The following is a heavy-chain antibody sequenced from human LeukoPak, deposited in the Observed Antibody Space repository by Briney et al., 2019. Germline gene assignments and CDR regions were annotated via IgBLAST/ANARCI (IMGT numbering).Heavy chain of an antibody. D-gene: IGHD6-13*01. CDR1: GGSISSSSYY. V-gene: IGHV4-39*07. Sequence: SETLSLTCTVSGGSISSSSYYWGWIRQPPGKGLEWIGSIYYSGSTYYNPSLKSRVTISVDTSKNQFSLKLSSVTAADTAVYYCASGPGVSEAWYSSSPYYYGMDVWGQGTTVTVSS. J-gene: IGHJ6*02. CDR3: ASGPGVSEAWYSSSPYYYGMDV. CDR2: IYYSGST.